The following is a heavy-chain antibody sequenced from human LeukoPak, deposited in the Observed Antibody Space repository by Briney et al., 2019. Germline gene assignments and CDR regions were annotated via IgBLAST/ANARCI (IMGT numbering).Heavy chain of an antibody. V-gene: IGHV3-64*01. J-gene: IGHJ6*04. Sequence: GGSLRLSCAASGFTFSSYEVHWVRQAPGKGLEYVSAISSNGDSTYYANFVKGRFIISRDNSKNTLYLQMGSLRPEDMAVYYCARDRPGDVWGEGTTVTVSS. CDR1: GFTFSSYE. CDR2: ISSNGDST. CDR3: ARDRPGDV.